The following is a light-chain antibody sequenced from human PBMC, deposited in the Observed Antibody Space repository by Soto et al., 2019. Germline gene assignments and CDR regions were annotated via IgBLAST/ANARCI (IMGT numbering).Light chain of an antibody. CDR2: AAS. J-gene: IGKJ5*01. Sequence: DIQMTQSPSSVSALVGDRVTITCRASQDISSCLAWYQQKPGKAPKLLIYAASSLQSGVPSTFSGSGSGTDFTLTISRLRPEDFATYYCQQANSFPITFGQGTRLE. CDR3: QQANSFPIT. V-gene: IGKV1D-12*01. CDR1: QDISSC.